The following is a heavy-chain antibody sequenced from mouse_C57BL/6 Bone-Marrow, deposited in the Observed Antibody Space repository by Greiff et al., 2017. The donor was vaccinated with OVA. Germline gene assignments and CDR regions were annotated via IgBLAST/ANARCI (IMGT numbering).Heavy chain of an antibody. CDR2: IWRGGST. CDR1: GFSLTSYG. CDR3: AKREGYSNYVYWYFDV. J-gene: IGHJ1*03. Sequence: VQRVESGPGLVQPSQSLSITCTVSGFSLTSYGVHWVRQSPGKGLEWLGVIWRGGSTDYNAAFMSRLSITKDNSKSQVFFKMNSLQADDTAIYYCAKREGYSNYVYWYFDVWGTGTTVTVSS. V-gene: IGHV2-5*01. D-gene: IGHD2-5*01.